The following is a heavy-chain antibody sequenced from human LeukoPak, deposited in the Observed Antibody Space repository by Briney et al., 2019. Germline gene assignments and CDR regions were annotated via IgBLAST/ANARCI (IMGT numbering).Heavy chain of an antibody. D-gene: IGHD1-1*01. Sequence: GGSLRLSCAASGLTGSSNFMTWVRQAPGKGLEWVSAIYSGGGTFYADSVRGRFNISRDNSRKTMFLQMSSLRVEDAAVYYCASSGTASRGAMDVWGQGTTVTVSS. CDR1: GLTGSSNF. J-gene: IGHJ6*02. V-gene: IGHV3-66*01. CDR2: IYSGGGT. CDR3: ASSGTASRGAMDV.